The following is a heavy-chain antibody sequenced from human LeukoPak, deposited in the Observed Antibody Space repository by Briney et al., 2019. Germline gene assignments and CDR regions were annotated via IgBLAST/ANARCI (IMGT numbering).Heavy chain of an antibody. V-gene: IGHV4-4*09. CDR2: IYNGGNT. J-gene: IGHJ4*02. CDR1: GVSINTYY. Sequence: KPSETLSLTCTVSGVSINTYYACWIRQAPGKGLEFIGFIYNGGNTNYNPSLKSRATISVDTSNNQFSLRLTSVTAADTAMYYCAAGPWELDFWGQGTLVTVSS. CDR3: AAGPWELDF. D-gene: IGHD1-26*01.